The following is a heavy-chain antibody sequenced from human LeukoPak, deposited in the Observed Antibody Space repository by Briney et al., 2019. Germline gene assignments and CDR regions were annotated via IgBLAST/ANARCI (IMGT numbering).Heavy chain of an antibody. CDR3: ARDLTNYYGSGSSNSFDY. CDR1: GYTFTSYY. V-gene: IGHV1-46*01. J-gene: IGHJ4*02. D-gene: IGHD3-10*01. Sequence: ASVKVSCKASGYTFTSYYMHWVRQAPGQGLEWMGIINPSGDSTSYAQKFQGRVTMTRDTSTSTVYLELSSLRSEDTAVYYCARDLTNYYGSGSSNSFDYWGQGTLVTVSS. CDR2: INPSGDST.